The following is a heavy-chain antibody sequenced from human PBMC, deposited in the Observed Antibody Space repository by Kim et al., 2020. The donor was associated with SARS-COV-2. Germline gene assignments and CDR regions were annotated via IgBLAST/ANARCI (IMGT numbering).Heavy chain of an antibody. Sequence: TYNPALKGRGTISLDTSKNQFSLKVASVTAADTAVYYCARGATAPRRPIDYWGQGILVTVSS. CDR3: ARGATAPRRPIDY. D-gene: IGHD2-21*02. J-gene: IGHJ4*02. V-gene: IGHV4-4*07.